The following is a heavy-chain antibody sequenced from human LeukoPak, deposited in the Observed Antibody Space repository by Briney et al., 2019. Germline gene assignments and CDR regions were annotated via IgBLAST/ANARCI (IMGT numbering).Heavy chain of an antibody. CDR2: ISGGGGST. CDR1: GYTFTSYG. D-gene: IGHD3-16*02. J-gene: IGHJ4*02. Sequence: SCKASGYTFTSYGISWVRQAPGKGLEWVSAISGGGGSTYYADSVKGRFTISRDNSKNTLYLQMNSLRAEDTAVYYCAKDQFDYVWGSYRYTLFDYWGQGTLVTVSS. CDR3: AKDQFDYVWGSYRYTLFDY. V-gene: IGHV3-23*01.